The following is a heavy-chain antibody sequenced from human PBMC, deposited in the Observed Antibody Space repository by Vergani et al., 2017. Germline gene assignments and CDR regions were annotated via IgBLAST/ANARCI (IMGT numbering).Heavy chain of an antibody. J-gene: IGHJ3*02. CDR2: ISWNSGSI. Sequence: EVQLVESGGGLVQPGRSLRLSCAASGFTFDDYAMHWVRQAPGKGLEWVSGISWNSGSIGYADSVKGRFTISRDNAKNSLYLQMNSLRAEDTALYYCAKDRNYDILTGYSGGNAFDIWGQGTMVTVSS. CDR1: GFTFDDYA. D-gene: IGHD3-9*01. CDR3: AKDRNYDILTGYSGGNAFDI. V-gene: IGHV3-9*01.